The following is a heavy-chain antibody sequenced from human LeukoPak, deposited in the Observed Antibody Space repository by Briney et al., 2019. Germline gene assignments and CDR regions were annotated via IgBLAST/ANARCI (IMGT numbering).Heavy chain of an antibody. CDR3: ARDGSGFSPYWYFDL. J-gene: IGHJ2*01. D-gene: IGHD3-3*01. Sequence: ASVKVSCKASGFVFTGYYMHWVRQAPGQGLEWMGWMNPGTGTTKYSRKFQGRVTMSRDTSSTTAYMELNRLTSDDTAVYYCARDGSGFSPYWYFDLRGRGTLVTVSS. CDR1: GFVFTGYY. V-gene: IGHV1-2*02. CDR2: MNPGTGTT.